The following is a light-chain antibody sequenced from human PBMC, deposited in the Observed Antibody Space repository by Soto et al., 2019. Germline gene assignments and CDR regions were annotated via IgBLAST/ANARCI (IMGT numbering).Light chain of an antibody. V-gene: IGKV4-1*01. J-gene: IGKJ2*01. CDR3: QHYYRSPFN. Sequence: DIVMAQSPDALAVSLGERATINCKSSQSVLYSSNNKNFLAWYQRKPGQPPKLLIYWASTRESGVPDRFSGGGTGTELNLSIIVLGAVDVAVYYSQHYYRSPFNVGQARKLKIK. CDR2: WAS. CDR1: QSVLYSSNNKNF.